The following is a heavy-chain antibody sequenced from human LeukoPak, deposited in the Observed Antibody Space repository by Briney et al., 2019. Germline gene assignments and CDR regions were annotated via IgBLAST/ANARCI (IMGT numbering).Heavy chain of an antibody. CDR2: IIPIFGTA. CDR3: ARDLGLTYCGGDCYSNDAFDI. CDR1: GGTFSSYA. D-gene: IGHD2-21*02. J-gene: IGHJ3*02. Sequence: SVKVSCKASGGTFSSYAISWVRQAPGQGLEWMGGIIPIFGTANYAQKFQGRVTITADKSTSTAYMELSSLRSEDTAVYYRARDLGLTYCGGDCYSNDAFDIWGQGTMVTVSS. V-gene: IGHV1-69*06.